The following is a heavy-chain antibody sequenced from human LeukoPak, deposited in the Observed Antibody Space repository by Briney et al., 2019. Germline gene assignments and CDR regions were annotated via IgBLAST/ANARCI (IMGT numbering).Heavy chain of an antibody. D-gene: IGHD3-22*01. Sequence: GGSLRLSCAASGFTFSDYYMSWIRQAPGKGLEWVSYISSSGSTIYYADSVKGRFTISRDNAKNSLYLQMNSLRAEDTAVYYCAGHRESLWPYYYDRDSWGQGTLVTVSS. V-gene: IGHV3-11*04. CDR1: GFTFSDYY. CDR3: AGHRESLWPYYYDRDS. CDR2: ISSSGSTI. J-gene: IGHJ4*02.